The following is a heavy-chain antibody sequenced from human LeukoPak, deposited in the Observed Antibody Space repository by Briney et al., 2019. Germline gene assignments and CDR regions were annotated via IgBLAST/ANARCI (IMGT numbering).Heavy chain of an antibody. D-gene: IGHD3-3*01. V-gene: IGHV1-2*02. CDR3: AKASGYITGDFDY. CDR2: INPNSGGT. J-gene: IGHJ4*02. Sequence: ASVKVSCKASGYTFTGCYMHWVRQAPGQGLEWMGWINPNSGGTNYAQKFQGRVTMTRDTSISTAYMELSRLRSDDTAVYYCAKASGYITGDFDYWGQGTLVTVSS. CDR1: GYTFTGCY.